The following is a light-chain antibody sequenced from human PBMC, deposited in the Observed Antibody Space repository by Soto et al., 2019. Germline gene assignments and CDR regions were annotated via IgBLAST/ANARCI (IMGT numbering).Light chain of an antibody. CDR3: QQYGGSPLFT. J-gene: IGKJ3*01. CDR2: GPA. CDR1: QSVSGSY. V-gene: IGKV3-20*01. Sequence: EIVLTQSPGTLSLSPGDRGTLSCRASQSVSGSYLAWYQHKPGQAPRLLIYGPAIRATGIPDRFSASGSGTDFTLTISRLEPEDFAVYYCQQYGGSPLFTFGPGTKVDVK.